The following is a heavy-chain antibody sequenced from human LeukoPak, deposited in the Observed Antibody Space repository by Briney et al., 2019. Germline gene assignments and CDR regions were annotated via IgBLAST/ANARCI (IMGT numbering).Heavy chain of an antibody. CDR2: IYTSGTT. V-gene: IGHV4-4*09. Sequence: SETLSLTCTVSGGYISTYYWSWIRQPPGKGLEWIGYIYTSGTTNYNPALKSRVTMSADTSKNHFSLHLNSVTAADTAVYYCAGSVPAPKEFAFWGQGALVTVSS. J-gene: IGHJ4*02. CDR1: GGYISTYY. D-gene: IGHD2-2*01. CDR3: AGSVPAPKEFAF.